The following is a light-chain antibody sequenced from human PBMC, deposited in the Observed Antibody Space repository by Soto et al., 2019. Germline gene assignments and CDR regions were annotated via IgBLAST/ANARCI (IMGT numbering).Light chain of an antibody. J-gene: IGKJ1*01. CDR2: LGS. CDR3: MHALQTPWT. V-gene: IGKV2-28*01. Sequence: DIVMTQSPLSLPVTPGEPASISCRSTQSLLHSNGYNYLDWYLQKPGQSPQLLIYLGSNRASGVPKRFSGSGSGTNFTLKISRVEAEDVGVYYCMHALQTPWTFGQGTKVEIK. CDR1: QSLLHSNGYNY.